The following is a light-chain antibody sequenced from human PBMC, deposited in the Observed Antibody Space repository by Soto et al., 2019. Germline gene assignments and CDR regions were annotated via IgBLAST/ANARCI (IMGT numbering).Light chain of an antibody. CDR2: DAS. V-gene: IGKV3-20*01. CDR3: QQYGSSPRT. J-gene: IGKJ1*01. Sequence: DIVLTQSPGTLSLSPGQRATLSCRASQSVSSNFLAWYQQKPGQAPRLLIFDASNRATGIPDRFSGSGSGTDFTLTISRLEPEDFVVYYCQQYGSSPRTFGQGTKVDIK. CDR1: QSVSSNF.